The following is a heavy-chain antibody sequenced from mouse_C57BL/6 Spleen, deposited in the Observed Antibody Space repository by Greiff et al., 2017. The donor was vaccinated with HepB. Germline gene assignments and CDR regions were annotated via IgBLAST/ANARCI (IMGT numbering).Heavy chain of an antibody. CDR2: IDPSDSYT. V-gene: IGHV1-50*01. CDR1: GYTFTSYW. Sequence: VQLQQPGAELVKPGASVKLSCKASGYTFTSYWMQWVKQRPGQGLEWIGEIDPSDSYTNYNQKFKGKATLTVDTSSSTAYMQLSSLTSEDSAVYFCARSRNYYGSSPWYFDVWGTGTTVTVS. D-gene: IGHD1-1*01. J-gene: IGHJ1*03. CDR3: ARSRNYYGSSPWYFDV.